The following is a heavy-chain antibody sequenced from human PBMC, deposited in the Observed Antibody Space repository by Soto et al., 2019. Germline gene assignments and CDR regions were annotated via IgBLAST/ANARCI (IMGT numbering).Heavy chain of an antibody. J-gene: IGHJ4*02. V-gene: IGHV3-73*02. D-gene: IGHD1-7*01. CDR3: TTITGTINYY. CDR2: IRSKANSYAT. Sequence: EVQLVESGGGLVQPGGSLKLSCAASGFTFSGSAMHWVRQASGKGLEWVGRIRSKANSYATAYAASVKGRFTISRDDSKNTAYLQMNSLKTEDTAVYYCTTITGTINYYWGQGTLVTVSS. CDR1: GFTFSGSA.